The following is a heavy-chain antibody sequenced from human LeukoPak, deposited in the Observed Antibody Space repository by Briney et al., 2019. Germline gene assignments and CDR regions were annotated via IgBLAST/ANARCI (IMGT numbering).Heavy chain of an antibody. CDR3: ARDLRLRLGELSLHGY. V-gene: IGHV1-69*13. CDR2: IIPIFGTA. CDR1: GGTFSSYA. J-gene: IGHJ4*02. Sequence: GASVKVSCKASGGTFSSYAISWVRQAPGQGLEWMGGIIPIFGTANYAQKFQGRVTITADESTSTAYMELSSLRSDDTAVYYCARDLRLRLGELSLHGYWGQGTLVTVSS. D-gene: IGHD3-16*02.